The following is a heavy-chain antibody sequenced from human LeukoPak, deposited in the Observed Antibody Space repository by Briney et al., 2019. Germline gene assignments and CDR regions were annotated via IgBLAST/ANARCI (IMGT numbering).Heavy chain of an antibody. CDR1: GGSISSYY. CDR2: IYYSGST. Sequence: SETLALTCTVSGGSISSYYWSWIRQPPGKGLEWIGYIYYSGSTNYNPSLKSRVTISVDTSKNQLSLKLSSVTAADTGVYYCARDKAGVIRYFDLWGRGTLVTVSS. CDR3: ARDKAGVIRYFDL. J-gene: IGHJ2*01. V-gene: IGHV4-59*01. D-gene: IGHD3-10*01.